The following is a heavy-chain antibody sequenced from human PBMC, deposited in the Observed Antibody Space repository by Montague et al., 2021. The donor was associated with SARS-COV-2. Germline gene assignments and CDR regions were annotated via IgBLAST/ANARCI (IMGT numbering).Heavy chain of an antibody. Sequence: SETLSLTCAVYGGSFSGYYWSWIRQPPGKGLEWIGEINHSGSTNYNPSLKSRVTTSVDTSKNQFSLKLSSVTAADTAVYYCAREVGRGYSGYEGEYWGQGTLVTVSS. CDR1: GGSFSGYY. CDR2: INHSGST. V-gene: IGHV4-34*01. J-gene: IGHJ4*02. CDR3: AREVGRGYSGYEGEY. D-gene: IGHD5-12*01.